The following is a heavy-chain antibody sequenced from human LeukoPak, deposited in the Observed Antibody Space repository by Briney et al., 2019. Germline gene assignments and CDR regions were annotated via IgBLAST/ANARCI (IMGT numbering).Heavy chain of an antibody. CDR2: VSPPGGGT. V-gene: IGHV3-23*01. CDR1: GFTFSNHG. Sequence: GGSLRLSCAASGFTFSNHGMNWVRQAPGKGLEWLSGVSPPGGGTYYADSVKGRFTISRDDSKNTLSLQMNRLRVEDTAVYYCARDLAWGAFDYWGQGTLVTVSS. CDR3: ARDLAWGAFDY. J-gene: IGHJ4*02. D-gene: IGHD7-27*01.